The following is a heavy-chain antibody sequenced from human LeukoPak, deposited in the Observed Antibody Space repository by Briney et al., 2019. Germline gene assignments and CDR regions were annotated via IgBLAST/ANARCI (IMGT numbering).Heavy chain of an antibody. CDR3: ATVRDSSGWPHFDY. CDR2: FDPEDGET. V-gene: IGHV1-24*01. CDR1: GYTLTELS. Sequence: ASVKVSCKVSGYTLTELSMHWARQAPGKGLEWMGGFDPEDGETIYAQKFQGRVTMTEDTSTDTAYMELSSLRSEDTAVYYCATVRDSSGWPHFDYWGQGTLVTVSS. D-gene: IGHD6-19*01. J-gene: IGHJ4*02.